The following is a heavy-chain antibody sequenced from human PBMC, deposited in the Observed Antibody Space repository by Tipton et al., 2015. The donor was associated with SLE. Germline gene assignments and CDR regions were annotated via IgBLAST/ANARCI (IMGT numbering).Heavy chain of an antibody. CDR2: IYYSGST. Sequence: TLSLTCTVSGGSISSSSYYWGWIRQPPGKGLEWIGSIYYSGSTYYNQSLRSRVTISVDTSKNQFSLKLSSVTAADTAVYYCARAQQWLDGGFDYWGQGTLVTVSS. D-gene: IGHD6-19*01. V-gene: IGHV4-39*07. J-gene: IGHJ4*02. CDR3: ARAQQWLDGGFDY. CDR1: GGSISSSSYY.